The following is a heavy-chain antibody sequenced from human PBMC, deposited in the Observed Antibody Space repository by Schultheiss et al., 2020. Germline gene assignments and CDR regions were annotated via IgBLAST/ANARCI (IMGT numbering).Heavy chain of an antibody. CDR1: GGSISSYY. CDR3: ARSRGGYAVRAFDI. J-gene: IGHJ3*02. V-gene: IGHV4-59*05. D-gene: IGHD3-16*01. Sequence: SETLSLTCTVSGGSISSYYWSWIRQPPGKGLEWIGSIYYSGSTYYNPSLKSRVTISVDTSKNQFSLKLSSVTAADTAVYYCARSRGGYAVRAFDIWGQGTMVTVSS. CDR2: IYYSGST.